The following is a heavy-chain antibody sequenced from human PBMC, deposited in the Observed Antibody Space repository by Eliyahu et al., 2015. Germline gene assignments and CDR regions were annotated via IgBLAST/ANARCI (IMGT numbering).Heavy chain of an antibody. CDR3: TKGHQLPDAMDV. D-gene: IGHD2-2*01. J-gene: IGHJ6*02. Sequence: EVQLVESGGGLVQPGRSLRLSCVASGFTLNTDAMHWVRQAPGKGLEWVSTIGWNTGKEHYADSVRGRFTISRDSAKNSLYPQMNSLRVEDTALYYCTKGHQLPDAMDVWGQGTTVTVSS. CDR2: IGWNTGKE. V-gene: IGHV3-9*01. CDR1: GFTLNTDA.